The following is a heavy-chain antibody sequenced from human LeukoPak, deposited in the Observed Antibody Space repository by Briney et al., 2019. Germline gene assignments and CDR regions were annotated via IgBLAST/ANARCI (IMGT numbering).Heavy chain of an antibody. J-gene: IGHJ1*01. CDR3: ARAYGGNSQYFQH. CDR1: GYSISSGYY. Sequence: KPSETLSLTCTVSGYSISSGYYWGWIRPPPGKGLEWIGSIYHSGSTYYNPSLKSRVTISVDTSKNQFSLKLSSVTAADTAVYYCARAYGGNSQYFQHWGQGTLVTVSS. V-gene: IGHV4-38-2*02. CDR2: IYHSGST. D-gene: IGHD4-23*01.